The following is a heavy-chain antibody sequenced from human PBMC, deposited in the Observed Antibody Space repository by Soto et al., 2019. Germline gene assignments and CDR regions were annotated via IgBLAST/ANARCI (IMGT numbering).Heavy chain of an antibody. CDR3: ARGKFGFSYYYYYYLDV. CDR2: INHSGST. Sequence: SETLSLTCAVYDGSFSDYYWTWIRQSPGKGLEWIGEINHSGSTSYKSSLKSRVTTSIDTSKNQFSLKLTSVTASDTAVYYCARGKFGFSYYYYYYLDVWGKGTTVTVSS. V-gene: IGHV4-34*01. D-gene: IGHD2-21*01. CDR1: DGSFSDYY. J-gene: IGHJ6*03.